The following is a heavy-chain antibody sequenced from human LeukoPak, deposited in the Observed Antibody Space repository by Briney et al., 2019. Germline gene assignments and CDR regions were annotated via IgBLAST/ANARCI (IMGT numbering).Heavy chain of an antibody. D-gene: IGHD3-3*01. CDR3: ASVVGGYYPPVEGFDI. Sequence: PGGSLRLSCAASGFTFSSCWMHWVRQAPGKGLVWVSRINSDGSSTSYADSVKGRFTISRDNAKNTLYLQMNSLRAEDTAVYYCASVVGGYYPPVEGFDIWGQGTMVTVPP. J-gene: IGHJ3*02. CDR2: INSDGSST. CDR1: GFTFSSCW. V-gene: IGHV3-74*01.